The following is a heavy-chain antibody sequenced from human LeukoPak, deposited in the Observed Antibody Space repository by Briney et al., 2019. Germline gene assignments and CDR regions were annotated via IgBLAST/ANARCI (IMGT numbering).Heavy chain of an antibody. J-gene: IGHJ5*02. CDR1: GFTFSSYS. CDR2: ISSSSSYI. CDR3: ARILGFGVVTGNWFDP. D-gene: IGHD3-3*01. Sequence: GGSLRLSCAASGFTFSSYSMNWVRQAPGKGLEWVSSISSSSSYIYYADSVKGRFTISRDNAKSSLYLQMNSLRAEDTAVYYCARILGFGVVTGNWFDPWGQGTLVTVSS. V-gene: IGHV3-21*01.